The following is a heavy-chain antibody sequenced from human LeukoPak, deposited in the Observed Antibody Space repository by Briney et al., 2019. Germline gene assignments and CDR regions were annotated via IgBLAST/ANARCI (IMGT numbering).Heavy chain of an antibody. D-gene: IGHD4-11*01. V-gene: IGHV3-7*01. CDR3: ARVGHDYSNWGDYFYYYMDV. J-gene: IGHJ6*03. Sequence: GGSLRLSCAASGFTFSSYWMSWVRRAPGKGLEWVANIKQDGSEKFYVDSVKGRFTISRDNAKNSLYLHMNSLRAEDTAVYYCARVGHDYSNWGDYFYYYMDVWGKGTTVTVSS. CDR2: IKQDGSEK. CDR1: GFTFSSYW.